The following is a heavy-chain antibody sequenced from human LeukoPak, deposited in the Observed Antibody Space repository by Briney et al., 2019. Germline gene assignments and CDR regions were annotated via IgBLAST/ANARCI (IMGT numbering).Heavy chain of an antibody. J-gene: IGHJ4*02. CDR3: ARIDDEYQLNY. CDR2: IIPIFGTA. CDR1: GGTFSSYA. D-gene: IGHD2-2*01. Sequence: ASVKVSCEASGGTFSSYAISWVRQAPGQGLEWMGGIIPIFGTANYAQKFQGRVTITADESTSTAYMELSSLRSEDTAVYYCARIDDEYQLNYWGQGTLVTVSS. V-gene: IGHV1-69*01.